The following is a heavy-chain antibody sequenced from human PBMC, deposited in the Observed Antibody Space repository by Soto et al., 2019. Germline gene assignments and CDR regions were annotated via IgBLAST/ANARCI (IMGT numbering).Heavy chain of an antibody. J-gene: IGHJ4*02. CDR1: GGYIDNSHW. Sequence: SETLSLTCGVSGGYIDNSHWWSWVRQPPGEGLEWIGEIYHSGSTNYNPSLKSRVTISVDKTKNQFSLKLTSVTAADTGVYYCARFFTAIDYWGQGTLVTVSS. CDR3: ARFFTAIDY. V-gene: IGHV4-4*02. D-gene: IGHD5-18*01. CDR2: IYHSGST.